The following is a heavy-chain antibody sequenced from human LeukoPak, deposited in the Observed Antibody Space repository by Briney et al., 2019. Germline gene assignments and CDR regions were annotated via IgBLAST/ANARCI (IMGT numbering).Heavy chain of an antibody. V-gene: IGHV1-2*02. CDR1: GYTFTGYY. J-gene: IGHJ4*02. CDR2: INPNSGGT. Sequence: GASVKVSCKASGYTFTGYYMHWVRQAPGQGLEWMGWINPNSGGTNYAQKFQGRVTMTRDTSISTAYMELSRLRSDDTAVYYCARDTDGPSGYFDYWGQGTLVTVSS. CDR3: ARDTDGPSGYFDY. D-gene: IGHD3-10*01.